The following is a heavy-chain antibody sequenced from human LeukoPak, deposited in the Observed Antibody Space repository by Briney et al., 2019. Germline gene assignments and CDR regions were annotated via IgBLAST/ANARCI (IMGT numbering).Heavy chain of an antibody. CDR2: IYPGDSDT. D-gene: IGHD6-13*01. CDR1: GYSSTSYW. V-gene: IGHV5-51*03. J-gene: IGHJ4*02. CDR3: ARLAAAGTGVGIIDY. Sequence: GESLKISCKGSGYSSTSYWIGWVRQMPGKGLEWMGIIYPGDSDTRYSPSFQGQVTISADKSISTAYLQWSSLKASDTAMYYCARLAAAGTGVGIIDYWGQGTLVTVSS.